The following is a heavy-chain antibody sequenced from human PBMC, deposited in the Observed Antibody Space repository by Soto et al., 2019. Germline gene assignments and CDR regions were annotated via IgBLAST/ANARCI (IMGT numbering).Heavy chain of an antibody. V-gene: IGHV2-26*01. J-gene: IGHJ5*02. CDR3: ARINFGIPAAILRWFDP. CDR1: GFSLSNARMG. D-gene: IGHD2-2*01. Sequence: ESGPTLVNPTETLTLTCTVSGFSLSNARMGVSWIRQSPGKALEWLAHIFSNDEKSYSTTLKNRLTISKDTSNSQVVLTKTNMDPVDTATYYCARINFGIPAAILRWFDPWGQGTLVTVSS. CDR2: IFSNDEK.